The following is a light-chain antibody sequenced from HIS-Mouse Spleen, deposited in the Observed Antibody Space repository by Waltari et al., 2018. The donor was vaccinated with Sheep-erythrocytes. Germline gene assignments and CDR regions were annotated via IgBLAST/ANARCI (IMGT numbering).Light chain of an antibody. Sequence: QSALTQPRSVSGSPGQSVTISCTGTSSDVGGYNYVSWYQQYPGKAPKLMIYDGSKRPSGVPDRFSGSKSGNTASLTISGLQAEDEADYYGCSYAGSYNHVFATGTKVTVL. J-gene: IGLJ1*01. CDR3: CSYAGSYNHV. V-gene: IGLV2-11*01. CDR1: SSDVGGYNY. CDR2: DGS.